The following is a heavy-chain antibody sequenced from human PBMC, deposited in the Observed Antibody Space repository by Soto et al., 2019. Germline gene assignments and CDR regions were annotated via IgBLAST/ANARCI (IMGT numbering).Heavy chain of an antibody. D-gene: IGHD6-13*01. J-gene: IGHJ6*02. V-gene: IGHV3-11*06. CDR1: GFTFSDYY. CDR2: ISSSSSYT. CDR3: ARDGYSSSWYPSFYYGMDV. Sequence: LRLSCAASGFTFSDYYMSWIRQAPGKGLEWVSYISSSSSYTNYADSVKGRFTISRDNAKNSLYLQMNSLRAEDTAVYYCARDGYSSSWYPSFYYGMDVWGQGTTVTVSS.